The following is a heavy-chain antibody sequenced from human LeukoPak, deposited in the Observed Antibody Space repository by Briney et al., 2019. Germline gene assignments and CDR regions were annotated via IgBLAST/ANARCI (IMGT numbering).Heavy chain of an antibody. D-gene: IGHD6-19*01. CDR2: IGSSSSGYT. J-gene: IGHJ4*02. CDR1: GFTFSGYY. V-gene: IGHV3-11*05. Sequence: PGGSLRLSCAASGFTFSGYYMSWLRQAPGKGLEWVSCIGSSSSGYTNYADSVKGRFTISRDNAKNSLYLQMDGLRAEDTAVYYCARDRGAVAATWFDYWGQGTLVTVSS. CDR3: ARDRGAVAATWFDY.